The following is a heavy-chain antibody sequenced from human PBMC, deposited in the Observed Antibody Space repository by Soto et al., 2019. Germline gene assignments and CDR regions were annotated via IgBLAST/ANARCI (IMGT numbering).Heavy chain of an antibody. CDR1: GGTFSSNA. CDR2: IIPIFGTA. J-gene: IGHJ4*02. CDR3: ATGGRGDSAAPRFDFEF. Sequence: QVQLVQSGAEVKKPGSSVKVTCKASGGTFSSNAISWVRQAPGQGLEWMGGIIPIFGTAHYAQKFQGRVTITADESTSTASMELSSLKSEDTAVYYCATGGRGDSAAPRFDFEFWGQGTLVTVSS. D-gene: IGHD5-18*01. V-gene: IGHV1-69*12.